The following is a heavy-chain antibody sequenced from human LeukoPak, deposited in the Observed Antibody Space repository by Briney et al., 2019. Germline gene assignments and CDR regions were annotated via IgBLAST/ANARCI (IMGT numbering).Heavy chain of an antibody. CDR2: ISSSSSTI. D-gene: IGHD4-17*01. V-gene: IGHV3-48*01. CDR1: GFTFSSYS. Sequence: GGSLRLSCAASGFTFSSYSMNWVSQAPGKGLEWVSYISSSSSTIYYADSVKGRFTISRDNATNSLYLQMNSLRAEDTAVYYCSREAPPRWVGTSYGDYGQALDYWGQGTLVNVSS. J-gene: IGHJ4*02. CDR3: SREAPPRWVGTSYGDYGQALDY.